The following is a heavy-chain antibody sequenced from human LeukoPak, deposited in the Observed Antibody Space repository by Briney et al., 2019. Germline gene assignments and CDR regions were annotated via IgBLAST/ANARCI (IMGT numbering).Heavy chain of an antibody. CDR2: IYHSGST. J-gene: IGHJ4*02. CDR1: GYSISSGYY. D-gene: IGHD2-15*01. V-gene: IGHV4-38-2*02. Sequence: KASETLSLTCTVSGYSISSGYYWGWIRQPPGKGLEWIGSIYHSGSTNYNPSLKSRVTISVDKSKNQFSLKLSSVTAADTAVYYCARGRGGTELGYCSGGSCYSPTEEGYYFDYWGQGTLVTVSS. CDR3: ARGRGGTELGYCSGGSCYSPTEEGYYFDY.